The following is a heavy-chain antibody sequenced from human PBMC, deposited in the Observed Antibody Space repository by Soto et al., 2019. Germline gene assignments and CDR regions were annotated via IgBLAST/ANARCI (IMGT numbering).Heavy chain of an antibody. CDR2: FSVYNGNT. D-gene: IGHD1-26*01. J-gene: IGHJ4*02. Sequence: QVQLVQSGAEVKKPGASVKVSCKASGYTFTSHGISWVRQAPGQGLEWMGWFSVYNGNTQYAQKVQGRVTLTTDTSTSTAYRELRSLTSDDTAIYYCARGYSGSYFPDYWGQGTLVTVSS. V-gene: IGHV1-18*04. CDR3: ARGYSGSYFPDY. CDR1: GYTFTSHG.